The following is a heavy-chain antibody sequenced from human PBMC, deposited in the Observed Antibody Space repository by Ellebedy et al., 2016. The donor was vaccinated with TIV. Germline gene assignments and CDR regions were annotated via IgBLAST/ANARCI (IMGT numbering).Heavy chain of an antibody. CDR3: AKAPTVTLSYYYYGIDV. CDR1: GFTFSSYA. Sequence: GESLKISCAASGFTFSSYAMSWVREAPGKGLEWVSAISCSGGSTYYADSVKGRFTISRDNSKNTLYLQMNSLRAEDTAVYYCAKAPTVTLSYYYYGIDVWGQGTTVTVSS. D-gene: IGHD4-17*01. J-gene: IGHJ6*02. V-gene: IGHV3-23*01. CDR2: ISCSGGST.